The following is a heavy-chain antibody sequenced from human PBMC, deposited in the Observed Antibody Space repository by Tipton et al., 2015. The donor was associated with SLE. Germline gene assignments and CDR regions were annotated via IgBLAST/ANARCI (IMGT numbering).Heavy chain of an antibody. J-gene: IGHJ4*02. CDR2: INHSGST. D-gene: IGHD4-17*01. CDR1: GDSISSYY. V-gene: IGHV4-34*01. CDR3: ARERDGDYSDY. Sequence: TLSLTCTVSGDSISSYYWSWIRQPPGKGLEWIGEINHSGSTNYNPSLKSRVTISVDTSKNQFSLKLSSVTAADTAVYYCARERDGDYSDYWGQGTLVTVSS.